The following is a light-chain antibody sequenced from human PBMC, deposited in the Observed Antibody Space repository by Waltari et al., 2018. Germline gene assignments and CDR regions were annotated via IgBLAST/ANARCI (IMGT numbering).Light chain of an antibody. V-gene: IGLV2-8*01. Sequence: QSALTQPPSASGSPGQSVTIPCPGTNSDVGTSNYVSWSQQYPGKAPKLLLYEVTKRASGVPDRVSASKAGNTASRTGAGLQAEDEAEYYCSSYAGNNICVFGTGTKVTVL. CDR2: EVT. CDR3: SSYAGNNICV. CDR1: NSDVGTSNY. J-gene: IGLJ1*01.